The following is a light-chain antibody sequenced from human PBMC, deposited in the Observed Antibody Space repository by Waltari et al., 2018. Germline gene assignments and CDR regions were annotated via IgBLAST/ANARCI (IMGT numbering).Light chain of an antibody. Sequence: EIVMTQSPATLSVSPGERATHSCRASQPVADNLAWYQQRPGQAPSLLMYGASTRATGIAARFTGSGYGTEFTLTISSLQSEDSAIYYCQHYSNWPYTFGQGTKLQI. CDR3: QHYSNWPYT. J-gene: IGKJ2*01. CDR2: GAS. CDR1: QPVADN. V-gene: IGKV3-15*01.